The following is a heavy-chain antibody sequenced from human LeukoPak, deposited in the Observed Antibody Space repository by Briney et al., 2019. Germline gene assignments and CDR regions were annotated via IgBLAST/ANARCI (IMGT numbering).Heavy chain of an antibody. V-gene: IGHV3-30-3*02. D-gene: IGHD4-11*01. CDR3: AKNPTTHNYVTGGGGGFDP. CDR2: ISNDGSNK. J-gene: IGHJ5*02. Sequence: GGSLRLSCAASGFTFSSYALHWVRQSPGKGLEWVAVISNDGSNKYYADSVKGRFTISRDNSKNTLYPQMNSLRPEDSAVYYCAKNPTTHNYVTGGGGGFDPWGQGTLVTVSS. CDR1: GFTFSSYA.